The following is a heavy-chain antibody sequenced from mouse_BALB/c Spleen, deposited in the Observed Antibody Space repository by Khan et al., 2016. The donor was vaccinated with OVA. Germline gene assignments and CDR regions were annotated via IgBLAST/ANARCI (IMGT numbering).Heavy chain of an antibody. Sequence: QVQLQQSGPELVKPGASVKMSCKASGYTFTDYVINWVKQRTGQGLEWIGEIYPGSGSTYYNEKFKGKATLTADTSSNTAYMHLSSLTSEDSAVYFCAKNYASWFAYWGQGTLVTVSA. CDR2: IYPGSGST. CDR3: AKNYASWFAY. CDR1: GYTFTDYV. V-gene: IGHV1-77*01. J-gene: IGHJ3*01.